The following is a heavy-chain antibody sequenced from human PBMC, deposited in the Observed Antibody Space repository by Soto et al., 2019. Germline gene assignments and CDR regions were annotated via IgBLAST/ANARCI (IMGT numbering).Heavy chain of an antibody. CDR3: ARDQGVVVTADNWFDP. J-gene: IGHJ5*02. D-gene: IGHD2-21*02. V-gene: IGHV4-4*07. CDR1: GGSITDYS. CDR2: IFISGST. Sequence: QVQLQESGPGLVKPSETLSLTCTVSGGSITDYSWVWIRQPAGKGLERIGRIFISGSTNYNPSLKCRITISLDTSKNQFSLKLNSATATDTAVYFCARDQGVVVTADNWFDPWGQGILVTVSS.